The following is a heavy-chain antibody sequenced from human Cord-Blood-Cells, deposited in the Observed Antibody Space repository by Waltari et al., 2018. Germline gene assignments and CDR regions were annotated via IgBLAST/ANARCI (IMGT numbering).Heavy chain of an antibody. J-gene: IGHJ4*02. CDR3: ARDQRVVITKYYFDY. CDR1: GFTFSSDW. V-gene: IGHV3-7*01. Sequence: EVQLVESGGGLVQPGGSLRLSCAAAGFTFSSDWMSWVRHAPGKGLEWVANIKQDGSEKYYVDSVKGRFTISRDNAKNSLYLQMNSLRAEDTAVYYCARDQRVVITKYYFDYWGQGTLVTVSS. D-gene: IGHD3-22*01. CDR2: IKQDGSEK.